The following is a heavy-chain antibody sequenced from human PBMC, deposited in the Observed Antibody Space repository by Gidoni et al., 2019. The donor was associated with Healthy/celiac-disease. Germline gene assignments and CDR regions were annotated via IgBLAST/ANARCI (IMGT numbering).Heavy chain of an antibody. CDR2: IYYSGST. CDR3: AREGGTPNGEDFDI. CDR1: GLSIISDGYY. Sequence: HVQLQESGPGLVHPSQSLSLTCSFSGLSIISDGYYWSWPRQQPWKGLEWIGYIYYSGSTYYNPSLKSRVTISVDTSKNQLSLKLRSVTAADTAVYYCAREGGTPNGEDFDIWGQGTMVTVSS. V-gene: IGHV4-31*03. J-gene: IGHJ3*02. D-gene: IGHD1-1*01.